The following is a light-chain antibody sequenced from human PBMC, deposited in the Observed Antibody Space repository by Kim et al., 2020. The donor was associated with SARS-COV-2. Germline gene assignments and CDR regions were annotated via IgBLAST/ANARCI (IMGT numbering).Light chain of an antibody. Sequence: QSALTQPASVSGSPGQSITISCTGITSDAGSYKFVSWYQQLPGKAPKLILYNVNKRPSGVSNRFSGSTSGNTASLTVSGLQAEDEADYYCSSYTSSSTWVFGGGTKLTVL. J-gene: IGLJ3*02. V-gene: IGLV2-14*03. CDR2: NVN. CDR3: SSYTSSSTWV. CDR1: TSDAGSYKF.